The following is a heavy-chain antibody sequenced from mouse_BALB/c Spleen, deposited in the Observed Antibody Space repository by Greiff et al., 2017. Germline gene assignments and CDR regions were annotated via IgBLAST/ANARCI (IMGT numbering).Heavy chain of an antibody. CDR2: IRLKSDNYAT. CDR1: GFTFSSYW. V-gene: IGHV6-3*01. D-gene: IGHD2-4*01. CDR3: TGDYGRGDY. Sequence: DVKLVESGGGLVQPGGSMKLSCVASGFTFSSYWMSWVRQSPEKGLEWVAEIRLKSDNYATHYAESVKGKFTISRDDSKSRLYLQMNSLRAEDTGIYYCTGDYGRGDYWGQGTSVTVSS. J-gene: IGHJ4*01.